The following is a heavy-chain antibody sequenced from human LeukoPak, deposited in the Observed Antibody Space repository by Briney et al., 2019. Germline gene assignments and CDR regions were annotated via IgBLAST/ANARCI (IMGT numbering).Heavy chain of an antibody. D-gene: IGHD3-3*01. CDR1: GFTFSSYA. CDR3: AKSIFGVALYYFDY. V-gene: IGHV3-30*04. J-gene: IGHJ4*02. CDR2: ISYDGSNK. Sequence: GGSLRLSCAASGFTFSSYAMHWVRQAPGKGLEWVAVISYDGSNKYYADSVKGRFTISRDNSKNTLYLQMNSLRAEDTAVYYCAKSIFGVALYYFDYWGQGTLVTVSS.